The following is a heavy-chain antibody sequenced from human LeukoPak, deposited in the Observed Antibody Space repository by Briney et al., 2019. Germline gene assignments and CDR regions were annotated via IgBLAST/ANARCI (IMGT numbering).Heavy chain of an antibody. CDR3: ARDLVPFRYWFDP. Sequence: GASVTVSCKASGYTFTGYYTHWVRQAPGQGLEWMGWINPNSGGTNYAQKFQGRVTMTRDTSISTAYMELSRLRSDDTAVYYWARDLVPFRYWFDPWGQGTLVTVSS. CDR2: INPNSGGT. J-gene: IGHJ5*02. CDR1: GYTFTGYY. V-gene: IGHV1-2*02. D-gene: IGHD2-2*01.